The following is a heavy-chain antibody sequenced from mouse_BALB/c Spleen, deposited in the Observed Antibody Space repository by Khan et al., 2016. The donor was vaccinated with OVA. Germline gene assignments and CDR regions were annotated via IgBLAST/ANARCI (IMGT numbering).Heavy chain of an antibody. CDR3: ARRNYFGYTFAY. V-gene: IGHV1-77*01. CDR1: GYTFTDYY. D-gene: IGHD1-2*01. J-gene: IGHJ3*01. CDR2: ISPGSGDT. Sequence: VQLQESGAELARPGASVKLSCKASGYTFTDYYINWVKQRTGPGLEWIGEISPGSGDTYYNEKFKGKATLTADKSSSTVYMQLSSLTAEASAVYFCARRNYFGYTFAYWGQGTLVTVSA.